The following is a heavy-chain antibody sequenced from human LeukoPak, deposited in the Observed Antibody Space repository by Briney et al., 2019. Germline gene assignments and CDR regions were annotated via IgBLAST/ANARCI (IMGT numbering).Heavy chain of an antibody. CDR2: IYPGDSDT. Sequence: GESLKISCKGSGYSFTSYWIAWVRQMPGKGLEWMGTIYPGDSDTRYRPSFQGQVTISADKSISTAYLQWSSLKASDTAMYYCARRRASGYYPFDYWGQETLVTVSS. CDR3: ARRRASGYYPFDY. J-gene: IGHJ4*02. V-gene: IGHV5-51*01. D-gene: IGHD3-22*01. CDR1: GYSFTSYW.